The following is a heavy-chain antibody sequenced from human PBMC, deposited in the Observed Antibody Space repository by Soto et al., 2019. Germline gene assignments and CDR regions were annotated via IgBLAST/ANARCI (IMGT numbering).Heavy chain of an antibody. Sequence: HVQLVESGGGVVQPGRSLRLSCAVSGFTFSSYGMHWVRQAPDKGLEWVAVISYDGSNKYYADSVKGRFTISRDNSKNTLYLQMNSLRTEDTGVYYCPKDLASYGDHEAPLDPMDVWGQGTTVTVSS. J-gene: IGHJ6*02. D-gene: IGHD4-17*01. CDR3: PKDLASYGDHEAPLDPMDV. CDR1: GFTFSSYG. V-gene: IGHV3-30*18. CDR2: ISYDGSNK.